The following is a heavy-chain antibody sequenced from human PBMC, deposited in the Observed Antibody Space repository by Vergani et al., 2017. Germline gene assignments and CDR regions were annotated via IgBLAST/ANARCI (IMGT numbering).Heavy chain of an antibody. D-gene: IGHD3-10*01. CDR1: GGTFSSYA. Sequence: QVQLVQSGAEVKKPGSSVKVSCKASGGTFSSYAISWVRQAPGQGLEWMGRIIPIFGTANYAQKFQGRVTITADESTSTAYMELSSLRSEDTAVYYCARDRGYYGSGSPNSHVDYWGQGTLVTVSS. V-gene: IGHV1-69*13. J-gene: IGHJ4*02. CDR2: IIPIFGTA. CDR3: ARDRGYYGSGSPNSHVDY.